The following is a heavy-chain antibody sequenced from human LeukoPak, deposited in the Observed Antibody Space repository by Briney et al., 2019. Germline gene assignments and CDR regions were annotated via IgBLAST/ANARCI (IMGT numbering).Heavy chain of an antibody. CDR2: ISYDGSNK. V-gene: IGHV3-30-3*01. CDR1: GFTFSSYA. D-gene: IGHD2-15*01. J-gene: IGHJ3*02. CDR3: ARGSSIVVVVAAFDI. Sequence: PGGSLRLSCAASGFTFSSYAMHWVRQAPGKGLEWVAVISYDGSNKYYADSVKGRFTISRDNSKNTLYLQMNSLRAEDTAVYYCARGSSIVVVVAAFDIWGQGTMVTVSS.